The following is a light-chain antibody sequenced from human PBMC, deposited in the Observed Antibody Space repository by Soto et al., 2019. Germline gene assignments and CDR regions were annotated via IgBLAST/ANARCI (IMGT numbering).Light chain of an antibody. CDR3: QQYGSSET. CDR1: QSVTSSY. Sequence: EIVLTQSPGTLSLSPGERATLSCRASQSVTSSYLAWYQQKPGQAPRLLIYGASTRATGIPDRFSGSGSGTDFTLTISRQAPEDFAVYYCQQYGSSETFGQGTKVEIK. J-gene: IGKJ1*01. CDR2: GAS. V-gene: IGKV3-20*01.